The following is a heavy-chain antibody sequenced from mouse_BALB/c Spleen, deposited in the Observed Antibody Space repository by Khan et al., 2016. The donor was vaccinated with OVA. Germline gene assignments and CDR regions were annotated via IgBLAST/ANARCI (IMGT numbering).Heavy chain of an antibody. V-gene: IGHV5-9*02. Sequence: EVELVESGGGLVKPGGSLKLSCEVSAIAFNSYDMSWVRQTPEKRLESVATISSTGTYTYYPDSVKGRFTISRDTARNTLYLQMSSLRSEDTALADCTRPSYYGNPWGADWGQGTLVTLSA. J-gene: IGHJ3*01. D-gene: IGHD2-10*01. CDR1: AIAFNSYD. CDR3: TRPSYYGNPWGAD. CDR2: ISSTGTYT.